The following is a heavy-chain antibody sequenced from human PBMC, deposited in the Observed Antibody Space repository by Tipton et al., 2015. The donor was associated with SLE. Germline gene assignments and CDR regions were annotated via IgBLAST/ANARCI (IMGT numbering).Heavy chain of an antibody. D-gene: IGHD4-17*01. Sequence: QLVQSGAEVKRPGASVKVSCKTSGYTFTSYGISWVRQAPGQGLEWMGWINPDFGNTNCAQRFEARVTMTRDRSISTAYMELRYLKSDDTAVYYCARGTTVSYYYYMDVWGKGTTVTVSS. J-gene: IGHJ6*03. CDR3: ARGTTVSYYYYMDV. CDR1: GYTFTSYG. V-gene: IGHV1-18*01. CDR2: INPDFGNT.